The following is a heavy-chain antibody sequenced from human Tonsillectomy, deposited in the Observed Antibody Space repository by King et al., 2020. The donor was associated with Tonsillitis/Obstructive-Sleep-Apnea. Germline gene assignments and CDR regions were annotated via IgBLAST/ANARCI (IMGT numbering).Heavy chain of an antibody. CDR1: GDSVSSNSVA. Sequence: VQLQQSGPELMKPSQTLSLTCDISGDSVSSNSVAWNWIRQSPSRGLEWLGRTYYRSKWYNDYAVSVKSRIIINADTSKNQFSLQLNTVTPEDTAVYYCARYISSSKYFQPWGQGTLVTVSS. CDR2: TYYRSKWYN. CDR3: ARYISSSKYFQP. J-gene: IGHJ1*01. D-gene: IGHD6-6*01. V-gene: IGHV6-1*01.